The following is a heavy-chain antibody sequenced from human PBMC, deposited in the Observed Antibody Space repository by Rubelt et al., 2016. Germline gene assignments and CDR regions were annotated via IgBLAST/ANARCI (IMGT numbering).Heavy chain of an antibody. CDR3: AREAYSGRYPLIDY. D-gene: IGHD1-26*01. V-gene: IGHV1-18*01. J-gene: IGHJ4*02. CDR2: ISAYNGNT. Sequence: QVQLVQSGAEVKKPGASVTVSCKASGYTFTTYGINWVRQAPGQGLEWMGWISAYNGNTNHAQKLQGMVTMTTDTSTSTAYMELRSLGSDDTAVYYGAREAYSGRYPLIDYWGQGTLVTVSS. CDR1: GYTFTTYG.